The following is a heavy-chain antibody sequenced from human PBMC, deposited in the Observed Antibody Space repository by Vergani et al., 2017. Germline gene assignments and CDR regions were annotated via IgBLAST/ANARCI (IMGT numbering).Heavy chain of an antibody. CDR3: ARDQLALGDY. V-gene: IGHV3-7*01. CDR2: IKHDGSER. CDR1: GFTFSSYA. J-gene: IGHJ4*02. Sequence: EVQLLESGGGLVQPGGSLRLSCAASGFTFSSYAMSWVRQAPGKGLEWVANIKHDGSERYYVDSVRGRFTISRDNARNSMYLQMNTLTAEDTAVYYCARDQLALGDYWGQGTLVTVSS. D-gene: IGHD7-27*01.